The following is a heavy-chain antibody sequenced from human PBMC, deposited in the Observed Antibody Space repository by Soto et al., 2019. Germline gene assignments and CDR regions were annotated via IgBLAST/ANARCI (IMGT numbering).Heavy chain of an antibody. CDR2: IWYDGSEK. D-gene: IGHD1-1*01. Sequence: PEGSLRLSCAASGFTFSDYGMHWIRQAPGKGLEWVAVIWYDGSEKYYANSVKGRFTISRDNSKNTLYLQMNSLRVEDTALYYCARQSLGNIRLRGFDYWGQGA. V-gene: IGHV3-33*01. CDR3: ARQSLGNIRLRGFDY. CDR1: GFTFSDYG. J-gene: IGHJ4*02.